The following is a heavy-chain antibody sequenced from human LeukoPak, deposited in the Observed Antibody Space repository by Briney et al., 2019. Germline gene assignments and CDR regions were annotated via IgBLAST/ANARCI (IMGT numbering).Heavy chain of an antibody. D-gene: IGHD6-13*01. CDR3: ARYSNNWYIYWFDP. CDR1: GDSISSYY. Sequence: PSETLSLTCTVSGDSISSYYWSWIRQPPGKGLEWIGYIYYSGSTKYNPSLKSRVTISVDTSKNQFSLKLSSVSAADTAVYYCARYSNNWYIYWFDPWGQGTLVTVSS. J-gene: IGHJ5*02. CDR2: IYYSGST. V-gene: IGHV4-59*01.